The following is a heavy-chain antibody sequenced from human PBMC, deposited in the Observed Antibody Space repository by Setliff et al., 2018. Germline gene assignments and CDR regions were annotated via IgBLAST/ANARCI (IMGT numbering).Heavy chain of an antibody. Sequence: SETLSLTCTVSRGSINSHYWSWIRQPAGKGLEWIGHIYTSGTTNYNPSLKSRVTISLDTSNNQFSLSLSSVTAADTAVYYCARMSGFQYMDVWGKGTTVTVSS. J-gene: IGHJ6*03. CDR3: ARMSGFQYMDV. CDR1: RGSINSHY. V-gene: IGHV4-4*07. CDR2: IYTSGTT. D-gene: IGHD3-3*01.